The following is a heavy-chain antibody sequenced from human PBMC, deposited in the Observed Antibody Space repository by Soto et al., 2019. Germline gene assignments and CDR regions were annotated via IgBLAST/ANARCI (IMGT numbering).Heavy chain of an antibody. CDR3: ARDGAVAGTDDY. CDR1: GGTFSSYT. D-gene: IGHD6-19*01. Sequence: QVQLVQSGAEVKKPGSSVKVSCKAAGGTFSSYTISWVRQAPGQGLEWMGRIIPILGIANYAQKFQGRVKITADKSTSTAYMELSSLRSEDTAVYYCARDGAVAGTDDYWGQGTLVTVSS. J-gene: IGHJ4*02. V-gene: IGHV1-69*08. CDR2: IIPILGIA.